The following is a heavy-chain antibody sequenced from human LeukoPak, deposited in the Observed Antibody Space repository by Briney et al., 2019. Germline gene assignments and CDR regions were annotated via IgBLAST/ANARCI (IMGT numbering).Heavy chain of an antibody. D-gene: IGHD1-14*01. V-gene: IGHV3-33*01. J-gene: IGHJ6*02. CDR3: ARVVGTARIDYGMDV. CDR2: IWYDGSNK. CDR1: GFTFSTYG. Sequence: GGSLRLSCAASGFTFSTYGMEWVRQAPGKGLAWVAVIWYDGSNKYYADSMKGRFTISRDNSNNMLYLQMNSLRVEDTAVYYCARVVGTARIDYGMDVWGQGTTVTVSS.